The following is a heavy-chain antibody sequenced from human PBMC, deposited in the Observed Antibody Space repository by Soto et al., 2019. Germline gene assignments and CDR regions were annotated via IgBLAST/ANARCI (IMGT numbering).Heavy chain of an antibody. CDR1: GFTFDDYA. D-gene: IGHD4-17*01. V-gene: IGHV3-9*01. J-gene: IGHJ4*02. Sequence: GGSLRLSCAASGFTFDDYAMHCVRQAPGKGLEWVSGISWNSGSIGYADSVKGRFTISRDNAKNSLYLQMNSLRAEDTALYYCTALGLPFYGGNDYWGQGTLVTVSS. CDR2: ISWNSGSI. CDR3: TALGLPFYGGNDY.